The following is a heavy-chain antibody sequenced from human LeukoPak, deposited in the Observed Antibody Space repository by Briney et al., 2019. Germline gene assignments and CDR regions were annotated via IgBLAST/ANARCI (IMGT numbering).Heavy chain of an antibody. Sequence: GGSLRLSCAASGFTFSSYSMNWVRQAPGKGLEWVSSISSSSSYIYYADSVKGRFTISRDNAKNSLYLQMNSLRAEDTAVYYCAREVYSSSSASSPYYYYGMDVWGQGTTVTVSS. J-gene: IGHJ6*02. CDR3: AREVYSSSSASSPYYYYGMDV. CDR2: ISSSSSYI. V-gene: IGHV3-21*01. CDR1: GFTFSSYS. D-gene: IGHD6-6*01.